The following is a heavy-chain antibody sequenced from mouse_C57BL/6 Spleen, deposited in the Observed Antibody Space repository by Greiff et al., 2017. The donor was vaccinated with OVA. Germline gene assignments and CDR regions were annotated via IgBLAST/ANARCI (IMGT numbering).Heavy chain of an antibody. CDR1: GYSITSGYY. D-gene: IGHD1-1*01. J-gene: IGHJ4*01. CDR2: ISYDGSN. CDR3: ARDLPYDYGSSYVAMDY. V-gene: IGHV3-6*01. Sequence: EVQLQQSGPGLVKPSQSLSLTCSVTGYSITSGYYWNWLRQFPGNQLEWMGYISYDGSNNYNPSLKNRISITRDTSKNQFFLKLNSVTTEDTATYYSARDLPYDYGSSYVAMDYWGKGTSVTVSS.